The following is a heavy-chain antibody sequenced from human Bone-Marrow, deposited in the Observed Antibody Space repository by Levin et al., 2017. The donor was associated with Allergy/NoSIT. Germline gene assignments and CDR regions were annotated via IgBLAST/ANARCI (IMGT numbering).Heavy chain of an antibody. D-gene: IGHD2-15*01. CDR2: INSDGSST. V-gene: IGHV3-74*01. J-gene: IGHJ4*02. CDR1: GFTFSSYW. CDR3: ARGGCSGGSCYFFDY. Sequence: ASVKVSCAASGFTFSSYWMHWVRQAPGKGLVWVSRINSDGSSTSYADSVKGRFTISRDNAKNTLYLQMNSLRAEDTAVYYCARGGCSGGSCYFFDYWGQGTLVTVSS.